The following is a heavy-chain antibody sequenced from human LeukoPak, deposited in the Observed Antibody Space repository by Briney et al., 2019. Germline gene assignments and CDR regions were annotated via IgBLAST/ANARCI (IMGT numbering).Heavy chain of an antibody. CDR2: IYPGDSRI. CDR1: GYPFTSNW. CDR3: ACRDLTSTWSYP. D-gene: IGHD2-2*01. V-gene: IGHV5-51*01. J-gene: IGHJ5*02. Sequence: GESLKISCKGIGYPFTSNWIGWVRQMPGKGMEWMGVIYPGDSRIRYNPSFQGQVTISVDKSISTAYLQWVSLKASDTAMYYCACRDLTSTWSYPWGQGTLVTVSP.